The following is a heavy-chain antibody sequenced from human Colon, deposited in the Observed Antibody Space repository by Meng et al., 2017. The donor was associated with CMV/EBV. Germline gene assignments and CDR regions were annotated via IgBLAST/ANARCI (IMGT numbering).Heavy chain of an antibody. J-gene: IGHJ4*02. Sequence: QLQLEESGPGLVKPSETLSLTCSVTSGTFSSNSFRWARVHQPQGKGLMYSGRINNSGTTYYNAFLKSLVTMTVDTSKNQFSLKLRSVAAADTAKYYCTIVVLDFFDYWGQGTLVTVSS. CDR3: TIVVLDFFDY. CDR1: SGTFSSNSFR. V-gene: IGHV4-39*07. CDR2: INNSGTT.